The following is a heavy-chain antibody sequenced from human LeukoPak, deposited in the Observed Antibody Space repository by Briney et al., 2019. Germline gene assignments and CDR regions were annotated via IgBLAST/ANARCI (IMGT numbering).Heavy chain of an antibody. CDR2: INHSGST. CDR3: AFQGVTAGLINSAYDY. J-gene: IGHJ4*02. V-gene: IGHV4-34*08. D-gene: IGHD3-10*01. Sequence: GSLRLSCAASGFTFSSYSMNWVCQPPGNGLEWIGEINHSGSTNYSPSLKSRVTISVDTSKNQFSLKLSSVTAADTAVYYCAFQGVTAGLINSAYDYWGQGTLVTVSS. CDR1: GFTFSSYS.